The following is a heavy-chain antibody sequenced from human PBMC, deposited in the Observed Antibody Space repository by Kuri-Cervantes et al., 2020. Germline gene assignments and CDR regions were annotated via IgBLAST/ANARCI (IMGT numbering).Heavy chain of an antibody. CDR2: ISSSGSTI. Sequence: GGSLRLSCAASGFTFSDYYMSWIRQAPGKGLEWVSYISSSGSTIYYADSVKGRFTISRDNAKNSLYLQMNSLRAEDTALYYCAKDRDILTGYTADGMDVWGQGTTVTVSS. CDR1: GFTFSDYY. J-gene: IGHJ6*02. D-gene: IGHD3-9*01. CDR3: AKDRDILTGYTADGMDV. V-gene: IGHV3-11*01.